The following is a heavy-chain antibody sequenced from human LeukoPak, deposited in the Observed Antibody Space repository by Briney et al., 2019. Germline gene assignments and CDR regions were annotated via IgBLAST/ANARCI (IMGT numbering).Heavy chain of an antibody. CDR1: GYTFTDYY. Sequence: ASVKGCCKASGYTFTDYYIHWLRQAPGQGLEWMGWLYPKSGDTNHAQIFQGRVTLTRDTSISTAYMELSSLRSDDSAVYYCAGEYCSGGNCRQGFDYWGQGTLVTVSS. CDR3: AGEYCSGGNCRQGFDY. V-gene: IGHV1-2*02. D-gene: IGHD2-15*01. J-gene: IGHJ4*02. CDR2: LYPKSGDT.